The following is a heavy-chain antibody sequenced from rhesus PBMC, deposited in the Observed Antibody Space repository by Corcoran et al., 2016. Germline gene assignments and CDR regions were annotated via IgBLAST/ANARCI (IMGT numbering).Heavy chain of an antibody. V-gene: IGHV3-16*02. Sequence: EVQLVESGGGLVQPGGSLRLSCAASGFTFSNYWMSWVRQAQGKGLDWVGGIKKKADGGAEEYAEAVEGTFTITIEDSKNTLYLQMTSLETDDTAVYYCARGSTRNYFNYWGRGVLVTVSS. J-gene: IGHJ4*01. CDR3: ARGSTRNYFNY. CDR1: GFTFSNYW. CDR2: IKKKADGGAE. D-gene: IGHD2-15*01.